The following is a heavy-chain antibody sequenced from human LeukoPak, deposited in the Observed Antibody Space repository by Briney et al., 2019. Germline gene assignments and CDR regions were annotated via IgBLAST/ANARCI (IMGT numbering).Heavy chain of an antibody. CDR2: IKQDRSEK. J-gene: IGHJ3*02. CDR3: TRRAAALDAFDI. V-gene: IGHV3-7*01. Sequence: GGSLRLSCAASGFTFDDYGMSWVRQAPGKGLEWVANIKQDRSEKYYVDSVKGRFTISRDNAKNSLYLQMNSLRAEDTAVYYCTRRAAALDAFDIWGQGTMATVSS. D-gene: IGHD6-13*01. CDR1: GFTFDDYG.